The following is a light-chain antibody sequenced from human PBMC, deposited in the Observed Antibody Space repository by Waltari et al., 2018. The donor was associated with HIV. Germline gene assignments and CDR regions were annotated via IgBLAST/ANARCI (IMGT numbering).Light chain of an antibody. CDR1: SSDIGSYNR. Sequence: QSALTQPASVSGSPGQSITISCTGTSSDIGSYNRVSWYQQHPGKAPNRMIYDVSNRPSGVSDRFSGSKSGNTASLTISGLQAEDEAHYYCSSYTTSSTFFGGGTKLTVL. V-gene: IGLV2-14*01. J-gene: IGLJ2*01. CDR2: DVS. CDR3: SSYTTSSTF.